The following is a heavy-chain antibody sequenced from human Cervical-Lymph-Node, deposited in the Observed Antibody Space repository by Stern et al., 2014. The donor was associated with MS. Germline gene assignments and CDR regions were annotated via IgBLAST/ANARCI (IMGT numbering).Heavy chain of an antibody. D-gene: IGHD6-13*01. CDR2: IYPTSGGT. Sequence: VQLVESGAALKKPWASLEVSCKTSGYTFTAFHLHWVRQAPGQGLEGMGRIYPTSGGTLHLQKFEGSVIRTRGTSMHTPYIEFSRLRSADTAVYYCARISLLAAGRRAYALDVWGQGTTVTVSS. J-gene: IGHJ6*02. CDR1: GYTFTAFH. CDR3: ARISLLAAGRRAYALDV. V-gene: IGHV1-2*02.